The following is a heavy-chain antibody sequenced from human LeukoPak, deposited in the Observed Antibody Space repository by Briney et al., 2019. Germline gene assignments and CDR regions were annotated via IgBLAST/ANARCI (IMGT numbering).Heavy chain of an antibody. CDR2: ISGSGDTL. J-gene: IGHJ4*02. CDR3: ARGLGPGPYFGY. CDR1: GFTFSSYE. Sequence: PGGSLRLSCAASGFTFSSYEMNWVRQAPGKGLEWVSYISGSGDTLYYADSVKVRFTISRDNSNNSLYLQMNSLRAEDTAVYYCARGLGPGPYFGYWGQGTLVTVSS. D-gene: IGHD1-14*01. V-gene: IGHV3-48*03.